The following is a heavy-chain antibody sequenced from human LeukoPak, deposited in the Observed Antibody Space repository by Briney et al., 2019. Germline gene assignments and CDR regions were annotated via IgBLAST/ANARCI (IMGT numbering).Heavy chain of an antibody. D-gene: IGHD6-13*01. CDR3: ARGIWQQPPFNYYYYGMDV. V-gene: IGHV1-69*13. CDR2: IIPIFGTA. CDR1: GYTFTSYY. Sequence: ASVKVSCKASGYTFTSYYMHWVRQAPGQGLEWMGGIIPIFGTANYAQKFQGRVTITADESTSTAYMELSSLRSEDTAVYYCARGIWQQPPFNYYYYGMDVWGQGTTVTVSS. J-gene: IGHJ6*02.